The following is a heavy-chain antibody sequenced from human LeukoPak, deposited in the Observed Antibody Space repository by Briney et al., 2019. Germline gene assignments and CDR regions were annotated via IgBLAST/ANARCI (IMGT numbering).Heavy chain of an antibody. D-gene: IGHD1-1*01. CDR3: ARDPRTVRI. Sequence: PGGSLRLSCVASGFTFSASYMTWVRQPPGKGLEWLSYISGNSGDTNYADSVKGRFTVSRDNAKNSLYLQMNSLRVEDTAVYYCARDPRTVRIWGQGTLVTVSS. V-gene: IGHV3-11*06. CDR2: ISGNSGDT. CDR1: GFTFSASY. J-gene: IGHJ4*02.